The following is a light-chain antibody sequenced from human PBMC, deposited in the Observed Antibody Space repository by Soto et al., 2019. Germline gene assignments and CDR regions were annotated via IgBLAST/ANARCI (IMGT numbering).Light chain of an antibody. J-gene: IGKJ1*01. CDR3: QQYYSTPPT. CDR2: WAS. Sequence: DIVMTQSPDSLAVSLGERATINFKSSQSVLYRSNNNNYLAWYQQKPGQPPKLLIYWASTRESGVPDRFSGSGYGTEFTLTISSLHAEDVAVYYCQQYYSTPPTFGQGTKVEIK. V-gene: IGKV4-1*01. CDR1: QSVLYRSNNNNY.